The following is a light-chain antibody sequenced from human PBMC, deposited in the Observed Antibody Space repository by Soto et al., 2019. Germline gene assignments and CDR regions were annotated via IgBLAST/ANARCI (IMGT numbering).Light chain of an antibody. J-gene: IGKJ1*01. V-gene: IGKV3-20*01. CDR1: QSVTSNY. CDR3: QQYGSSGT. Sequence: EIVLTQSPGTLCLSPGEIATLSCRASQSVTSNYLAWYQQKPGQAPRLLVYGASSRATGISDRFSGSGSGTDFTLTISRLEPEDFAVYYCQQYGSSGTFGQGTKVDIK. CDR2: GAS.